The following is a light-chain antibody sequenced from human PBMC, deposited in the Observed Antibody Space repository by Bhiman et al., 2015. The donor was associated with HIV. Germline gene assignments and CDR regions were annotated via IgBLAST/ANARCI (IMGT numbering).Light chain of an antibody. CDR1: NSDIGDYNS. CDR2: EVS. V-gene: IGLV2-8*01. Sequence: QSALTQPASVSASPGQSITISCTGANSDIGDYNSVSWYQQHPGKAPKLMIYEVSKRPSGVPDRFSGSKSGNTASLTVSGLQAEDEADYYCAAWDDNLRSHVFGGGTELTVL. CDR3: AAWDDNLRSHV. J-gene: IGLJ3*02.